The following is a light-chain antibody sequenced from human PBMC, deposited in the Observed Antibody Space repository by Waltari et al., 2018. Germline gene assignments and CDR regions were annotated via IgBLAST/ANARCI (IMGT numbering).Light chain of an antibody. Sequence: QLVLTQSPSASASLGASVKLTCTLSSGHRTYAIAWPQQLPEKGPRCLMKLNSDGSHNKGDGVPDRFSGSSSGAERYLTISSLQSEDEADYYCQTWGTGIVIFGGGTRLTVL. CDR1: SGHRTYA. V-gene: IGLV4-69*01. J-gene: IGLJ2*01. CDR2: LNSDGSH. CDR3: QTWGTGIVI.